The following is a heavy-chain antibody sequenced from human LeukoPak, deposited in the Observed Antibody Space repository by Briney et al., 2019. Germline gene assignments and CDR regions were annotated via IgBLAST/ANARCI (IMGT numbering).Heavy chain of an antibody. CDR1: EYTFTSYS. CDR3: AQDTSTDVFNY. CDR2: INTKTGNP. Sequence: ASVKVSCKASEYTFTSYSMNWVRQAPGQGLEWMGWINTKTGNPAYAQGFTGRFVFSLDTSVSTAYLQISSLKVEDTAVYCCAQDTSTDVFNYWGQGTLVTVSS. D-gene: IGHD5-18*01. J-gene: IGHJ4*02. V-gene: IGHV7-4-1*02.